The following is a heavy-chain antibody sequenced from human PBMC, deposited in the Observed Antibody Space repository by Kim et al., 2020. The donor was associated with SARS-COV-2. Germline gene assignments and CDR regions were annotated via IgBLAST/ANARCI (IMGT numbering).Heavy chain of an antibody. CDR1: GGTFSSYA. D-gene: IGHD3-10*01. CDR2: IIPIFGTA. Sequence: VKVSCKASGGTFSSYAISWVRQAPGQGLEWMGGIIPIFGTANYAQKFQGRVTITADESTSTAYMELSSLRSEDTAVYYCAESRGVMGQGAFDIWGQGTMVTVSS. J-gene: IGHJ3*02. V-gene: IGHV1-69*13. CDR3: AESRGVMGQGAFDI.